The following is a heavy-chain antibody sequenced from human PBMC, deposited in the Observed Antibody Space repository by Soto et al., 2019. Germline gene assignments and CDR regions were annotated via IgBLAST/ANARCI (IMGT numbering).Heavy chain of an antibody. Sequence: SVKVSCKASGGTFSSYAISWVRQAPGQGLEWMGGIIPIFGTANYAQKFQGRVTITADKSTSTAYMELSSLRSEGTAVYYCASSITMIVGLDYWGQGTLVTVSS. CDR2: IIPIFGTA. V-gene: IGHV1-69*06. J-gene: IGHJ4*02. D-gene: IGHD3-22*01. CDR3: ASSITMIVGLDY. CDR1: GGTFSSYA.